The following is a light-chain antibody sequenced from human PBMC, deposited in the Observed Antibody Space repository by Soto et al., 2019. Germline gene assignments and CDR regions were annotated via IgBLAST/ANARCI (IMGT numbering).Light chain of an antibody. CDR3: IQARQTPNT. CDR2: LGS. CDR1: QSLMQSNGNIY. V-gene: IGKV2-28*01. Sequence: EIVMTQSPLSLPVTPGEPASISCRSSQSLMQSNGNIYLDWYLQKPGQSPQILIHLGSNRASGVPDWVSGSGSCTAFTLTISRVEAEDVGVYFCIQARQTPNTFGQGTRLESK. J-gene: IGKJ5*01.